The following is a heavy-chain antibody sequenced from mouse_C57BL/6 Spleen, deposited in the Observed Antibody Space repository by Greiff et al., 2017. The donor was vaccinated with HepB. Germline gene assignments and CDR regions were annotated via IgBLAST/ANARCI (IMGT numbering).Heavy chain of an antibody. J-gene: IGHJ3*01. D-gene: IGHD2-4*01. V-gene: IGHV14-2*01. CDR2: IDPEDGET. CDR1: GFNIKDYY. CDR3: ARSDDYWFAY. Sequence: EVQLQQSGAELVKPGASVKLSCTASGFNIKDYYMRWVKQRTEQGLEWIGRIDPEDGETKYAPKFQGKATITADTSSNTAYLQLSSLTSEDTAVYYCARSDDYWFAYWGQGTLVTVSA.